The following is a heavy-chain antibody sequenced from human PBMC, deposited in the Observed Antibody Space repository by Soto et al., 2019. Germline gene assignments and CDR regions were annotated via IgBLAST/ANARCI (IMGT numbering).Heavy chain of an antibody. V-gene: IGHV4-30-4*02. CDR1: GGSISIGDYY. Sequence: SDTLSLTCTVSGGSISIGDYYWSWIRQPPGKGLECIGYIYYSGSTYYNPSLKSRVTISIDRSKNQFSLKLSSVTAADTAVYYCARGIVGYYGSGRLDYWGQGTLVTVSS. D-gene: IGHD3-10*01. CDR2: IYYSGST. CDR3: ARGIVGYYGSGRLDY. J-gene: IGHJ4*02.